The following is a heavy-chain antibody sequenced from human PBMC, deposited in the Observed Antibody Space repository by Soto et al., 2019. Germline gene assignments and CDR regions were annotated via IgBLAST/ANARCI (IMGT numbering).Heavy chain of an antibody. J-gene: IGHJ6*02. D-gene: IGHD3-3*01. Sequence: ASVKVSCKASGYTFTSYAMHWMRQAPGQRLEWMGWINAGNGNTKYSQKFQGRVTITRDTSASTAYMELSSLRSEDTAVYYCARASYYDSWSVYGAGYYYYGMDVWGQGTTVTVSS. CDR2: INAGNGNT. CDR1: GYTFTSYA. CDR3: ARASYYDSWSVYGAGYYYYGMDV. V-gene: IGHV1-3*01.